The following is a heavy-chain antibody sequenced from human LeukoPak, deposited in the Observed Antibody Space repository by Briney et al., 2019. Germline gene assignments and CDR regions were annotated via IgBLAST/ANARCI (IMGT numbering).Heavy chain of an antibody. CDR2: IYPGDSDT. Sequence: GESLKISCKGSGYSFSNYYIAWLRQMPGKGLEGLGTIYPGDSDTRYRQSFEGQVTISADKSISTAYLQWSSLKASDTAMYYCARPSGSRTVDDGFDIWGQGAMGTVSS. CDR1: GYSFSNYY. J-gene: IGHJ3*02. V-gene: IGHV5-51*01. D-gene: IGHD6-13*01. CDR3: ARPSGSRTVDDGFDI.